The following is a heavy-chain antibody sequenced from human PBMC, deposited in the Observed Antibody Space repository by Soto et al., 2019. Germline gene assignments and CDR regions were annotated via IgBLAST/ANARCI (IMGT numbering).Heavy chain of an antibody. CDR3: ARVGGSFYYYYMDV. J-gene: IGHJ6*03. CDR1: GFTVSINY. D-gene: IGHD3-16*01. CDR2: IYSGGST. Sequence: GGSLRLSCAASGFTVSINYMSWVRQAPGKGLEWVSVIYSGGSTYYADSVKGRFTISRHNSKNTLYLQMNSLRAEDTAVYYCARVGGSFYYYYMDVSGKGTTVTVS. V-gene: IGHV3-53*04.